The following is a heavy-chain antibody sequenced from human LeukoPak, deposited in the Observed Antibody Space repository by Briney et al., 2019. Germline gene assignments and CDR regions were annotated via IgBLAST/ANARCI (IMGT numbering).Heavy chain of an antibody. V-gene: IGHV3-53*01. J-gene: IGHJ4*02. CDR3: AKPLIPVAGTLYFDF. D-gene: IGHD6-19*01. Sequence: GGSLRLSCAASGFTVSSNYMSWVRQAPGKGLEWVSVIYRGGTTYYADSVKGRLTISRDNSKNTLYLQMNSLRAEDTAVYYCAKPLIPVAGTLYFDFWGQGTLVTVSS. CDR1: GFTVSSNY. CDR2: IYRGGTT.